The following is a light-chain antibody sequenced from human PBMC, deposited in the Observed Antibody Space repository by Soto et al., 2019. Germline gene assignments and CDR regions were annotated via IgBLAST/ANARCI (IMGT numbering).Light chain of an antibody. V-gene: IGKV3-15*01. CDR3: QPYNNWPLT. J-gene: IGKJ4*01. CDR2: DTS. Sequence: EIVLTHSPGTLSLYPGERATLSCRASQGIGETLAWYQHKPGQTPRVIIYDTSTRATGVPARFSGSRSGPDFTLTINSLQSEDFAIYYCQPYNNWPLTFGGGTKVDIK. CDR1: QGIGET.